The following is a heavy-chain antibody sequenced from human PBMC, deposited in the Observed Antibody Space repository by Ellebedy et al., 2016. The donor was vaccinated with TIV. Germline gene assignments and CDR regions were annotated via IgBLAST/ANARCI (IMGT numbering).Heavy chain of an antibody. Sequence: ASVKVSXKASRGTFSSYAISWVRQAPGQGLEWMGIINPSYGSPSYAQKFQGRVTMTRDTSTSTVYMELSSLRSEDTAVYYCARDWASRHGQNYNYGIDVWGQGTTVTVSS. CDR1: RGTFSSYA. CDR2: INPSYGSP. V-gene: IGHV1-46*01. J-gene: IGHJ6*02. CDR3: ARDWASRHGQNYNYGIDV. D-gene: IGHD5-24*01.